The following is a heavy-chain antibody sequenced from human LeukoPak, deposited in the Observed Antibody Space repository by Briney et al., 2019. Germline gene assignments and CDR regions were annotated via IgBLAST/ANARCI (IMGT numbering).Heavy chain of an antibody. CDR3: ARDLMTPHYYFDY. Sequence: SETLSLTCTVSGYSISSGYYWGWIRPPPGKGLEWIGTMYHSGSTYYNPSLKSRVTISVDTSKNQFSLKLSSVTAADTAVYYCARDLMTPHYYFDYWGQGTLVTVSS. V-gene: IGHV4-38-2*02. CDR2: MYHSGST. J-gene: IGHJ4*02. D-gene: IGHD3-16*01. CDR1: GYSISSGYY.